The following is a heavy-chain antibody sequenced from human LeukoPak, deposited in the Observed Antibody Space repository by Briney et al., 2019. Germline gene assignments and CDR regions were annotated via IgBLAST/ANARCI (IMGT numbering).Heavy chain of an antibody. CDR3: ARPSSYGGTEHDAFDI. CDR1: GGSISSSSYY. V-gene: IGHV4-39*07. Sequence: SETLSLTCTVSGGSISSSSYYWGWIRQPPGKGLEWIGSIYYSGSTYYNPSLKSRVTISVDTSKNQFSLKLSSVTAADTAVYYCARPSSYGGTEHDAFDIWGQGTMVTVSS. CDR2: IYYSGST. J-gene: IGHJ3*02. D-gene: IGHD4-23*01.